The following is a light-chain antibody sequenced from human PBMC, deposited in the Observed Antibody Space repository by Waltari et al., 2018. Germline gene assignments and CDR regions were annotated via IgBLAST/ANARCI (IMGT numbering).Light chain of an antibody. J-gene: IGKJ5*01. CDR1: QSVSTK. Sequence: IVVTQSPASLSVSPGERATLSCRASQSVSTKLGWYQQRPGQAPRLLIYAASNRAIGIPARFSGGGSGTEFTLTISSLQSEDLGIYYCQQYEKWPTTFGQGTRLDSK. CDR2: AAS. CDR3: QQYEKWPTT. V-gene: IGKV3-15*01.